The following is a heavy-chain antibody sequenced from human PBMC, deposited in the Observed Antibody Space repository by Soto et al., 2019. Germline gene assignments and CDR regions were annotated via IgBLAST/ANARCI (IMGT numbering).Heavy chain of an antibody. J-gene: IGHJ6*03. CDR3: ASGPYTSSSGGYYYYYIDV. CDR2: IVPMFGIP. D-gene: IGHD6-6*01. V-gene: IGHV1-69*02. Sequence: QVQLVQCRAEVKKPGSSVKVSCKASGGTFSSYAINWVRQAPGQGLEWMGRIVPMFGIPNFAPKFQGRVTMTADRSTTTAYMELSSLRSEDTAVYYCASGPYTSSSGGYYYYYIDVWGKGTTVTVSS. CDR1: GGTFSSYA.